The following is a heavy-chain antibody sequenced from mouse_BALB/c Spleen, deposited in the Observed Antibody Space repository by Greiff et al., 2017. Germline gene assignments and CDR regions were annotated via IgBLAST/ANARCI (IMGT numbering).Heavy chain of an antibody. J-gene: IGHJ2*01. CDR1: GFTFTDYY. D-gene: IGHD4-1*01. CDR2: IRNKANGYTT. Sequence: EVQLVESGGGLVQPGGSLRLSCATSGFTFTDYYMSWVRQPPGKALEWLGFIRNKANGYTTEYSASVKGRFTISRDNSQSILYLQMNTLRAEDSATYYCARVNWDFDYWGQGTTLTVSS. V-gene: IGHV7-3*02. CDR3: ARVNWDFDY.